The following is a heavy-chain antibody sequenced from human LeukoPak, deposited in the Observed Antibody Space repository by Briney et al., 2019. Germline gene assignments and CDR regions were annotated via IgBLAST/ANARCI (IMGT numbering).Heavy chain of an antibody. V-gene: IGHV4-39*07. CDR1: GGSISSSSYY. CDR3: AREDGVTSDY. D-gene: IGHD4-17*01. CDR2: IYYSGST. J-gene: IGHJ4*02. Sequence: SETLSLTCTVSGGSISSSSYYWGWIRQPPGKGLEWIGSIYYSGSTYYNPSLKSRVTISVDTSKNQFSLKLSSVTAADTAVYYCAREDGVTSDYWGQGTLVTVSS.